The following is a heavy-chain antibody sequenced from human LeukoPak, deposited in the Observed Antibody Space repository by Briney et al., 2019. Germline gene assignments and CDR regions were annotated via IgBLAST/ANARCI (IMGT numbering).Heavy chain of an antibody. J-gene: IGHJ4*02. CDR3: ARFIPSWGFES. V-gene: IGHV4-39*01. CDR1: VASIINTNYY. Sequence: SGALSLTCLVSVASIINTNYYWGWIRQPRGKGHEWVTSNYYTGTTHLNPLLNSPVTISVNTSRSQFSLKLTSVTAADTAVYYCARFIPSWGFESWGQGTLVTVSS. D-gene: IGHD7-27*01. CDR2: NYYTGTT.